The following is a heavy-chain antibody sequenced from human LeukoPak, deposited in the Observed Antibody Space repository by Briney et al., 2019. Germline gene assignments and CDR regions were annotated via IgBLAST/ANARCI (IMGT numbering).Heavy chain of an antibody. CDR3: ARGRPRYCSSTSCYFTPVMDV. J-gene: IGHJ6*02. V-gene: IGHV3-30*03. CDR2: ISYDGSNK. D-gene: IGHD2-2*01. Sequence: GRSLRLSCAASGFTFSSYGMHWVRQAPGKGLEWVAVISYDGSNKYYADSVKGRFTISRDNSKNTLYLQMNSLRAEDTAVYYCARGRPRYCSSTSCYFTPVMDVWGQGTTVTVSS. CDR1: GFTFSSYG.